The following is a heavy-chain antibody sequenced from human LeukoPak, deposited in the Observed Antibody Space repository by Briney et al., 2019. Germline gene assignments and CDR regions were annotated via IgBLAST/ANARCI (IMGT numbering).Heavy chain of an antibody. D-gene: IGHD3-10*01. CDR1: GFTFSSYA. CDR2: ISGSGGST. CDR3: AKGNYYGSGCDY. J-gene: IGHJ4*02. V-gene: IGHV3-23*01. Sequence: GGSLRLSCAASGFTFSSYAMSWVRQAPGKGLEWVSAISGSGGSTYYADSVEGRFTISRDNSKNTLYLQMNSLRAEDTAVYYCAKGNYYGSGCDYWGQGTLVTVSS.